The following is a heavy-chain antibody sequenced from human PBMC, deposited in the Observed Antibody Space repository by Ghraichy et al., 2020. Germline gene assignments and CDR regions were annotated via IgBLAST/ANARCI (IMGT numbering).Heavy chain of an antibody. CDR2: IYYSGST. D-gene: IGHD3-10*01. J-gene: IGHJ4*02. V-gene: IGHV4-59*08. CDR3: ARLSVVTMVRGVSHYFDY. CDR1: GGSISNYY. Sequence: SETLSLTCTVSGGSISNYYWSWIRQPPGKGLEWIGYIYYSGSTNYNPSLKSRVTISVDTSKNQFSLKLSSATAADTAVYYCARLSVVTMVRGVSHYFDYWGQGTLVTVSS.